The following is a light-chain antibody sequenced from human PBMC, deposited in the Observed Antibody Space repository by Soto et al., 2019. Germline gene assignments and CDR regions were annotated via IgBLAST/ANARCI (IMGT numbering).Light chain of an antibody. CDR2: EVS. CDR3: CSFARSSTGI. V-gene: IGLV2-23*02. Sequence: QSALTQPASVSGSPGQAITISFTGTNSDVGNYNHVYWYQQHPGKAPKLMIYEVSEWPSGVSNRFSGSKSGNTAYLTISGLQGEDEADYYCCSFARSSTGIFGGGTQLTVL. J-gene: IGLJ2*01. CDR1: NSDVGNYNH.